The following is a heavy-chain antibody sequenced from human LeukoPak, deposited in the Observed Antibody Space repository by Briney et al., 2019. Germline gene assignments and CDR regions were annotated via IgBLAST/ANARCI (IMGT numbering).Heavy chain of an antibody. CDR3: AKQVAPHPRSYSSFDY. CDR1: GFTFSSYA. V-gene: IGHV3-23*01. CDR2: ISGSGGST. J-gene: IGHJ4*02. Sequence: GGSLRLSCAASGFTFSSYAMSWVRQAPGKGLEWVSAISGSGGSTYYADSVKGRFTISRDNSKNTLYLQMNSLRAEDTAVYYCAKQVAPHPRSYSSFDYWGQGTLVTVSS. D-gene: IGHD1-26*01.